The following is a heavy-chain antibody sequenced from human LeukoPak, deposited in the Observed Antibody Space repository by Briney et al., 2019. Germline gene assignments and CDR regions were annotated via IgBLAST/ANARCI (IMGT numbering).Heavy chain of an antibody. CDR3: AKAAGAVVAATLNPPCDY. D-gene: IGHD2-15*01. CDR1: GFTFSSYA. Sequence: GGSLRLSCAASGFTFSSYAMSWVRQAPGKGLEWVSAISGSGGSTYYADSVKGRFTISRDNSKNTLYLQMNSPRAEDTAVYYCAKAAGAVVAATLNPPCDYWGQGTLVTVSS. CDR2: ISGSGGST. V-gene: IGHV3-23*01. J-gene: IGHJ4*02.